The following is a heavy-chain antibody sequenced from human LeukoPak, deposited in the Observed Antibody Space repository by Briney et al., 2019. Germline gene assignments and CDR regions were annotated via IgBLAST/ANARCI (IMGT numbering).Heavy chain of an antibody. D-gene: IGHD5-18*01. Sequence: GGSLRLSCAASGFTFSSYGMHWVRQAPGKGLEWVAFIRYDGSNKYYADSVKGRFTISRDNSKNTLYLQMNSLRAEGTAVYYCAKDLSGYSYGYNAFDIWGQGTMVTVSS. CDR3: AKDLSGYSYGYNAFDI. CDR2: IRYDGSNK. V-gene: IGHV3-30*02. J-gene: IGHJ3*02. CDR1: GFTFSSYG.